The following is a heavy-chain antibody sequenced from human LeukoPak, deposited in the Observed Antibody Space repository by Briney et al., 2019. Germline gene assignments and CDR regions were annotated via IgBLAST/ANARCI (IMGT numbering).Heavy chain of an antibody. V-gene: IGHV3-72*01. J-gene: IGHJ4*02. CDR3: ARRYNSGWDY. D-gene: IGHD6-19*01. Sequence: GGSLRLSCAASGFTFSDHCMDWVRQAPGKGLEWVGRIRDKTNSYSTDYAASVKGRFTISRDDSQNSLYLQMNSLKTEDTAVYYRARRYNSGWDYWGQGTLVTVSS. CDR2: IRDKTNSYST. CDR1: GFTFSDHC.